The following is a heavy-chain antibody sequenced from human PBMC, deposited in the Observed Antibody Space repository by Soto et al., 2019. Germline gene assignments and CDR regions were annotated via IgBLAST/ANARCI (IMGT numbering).Heavy chain of an antibody. CDR2: IYYSGST. Sequence: PSETLSLTCTVSGGSISNYYWSWIRQPPGKGLEWIGYIYYSGSTNYNPSLKSRVTFSVDTSKNQFSLKLSSVTAADTAVYYCARMIATAGPEYFDYWGQGTLVTVSS. V-gene: IGHV4-59*01. J-gene: IGHJ4*02. D-gene: IGHD6-13*01. CDR1: GGSISNYY. CDR3: ARMIATAGPEYFDY.